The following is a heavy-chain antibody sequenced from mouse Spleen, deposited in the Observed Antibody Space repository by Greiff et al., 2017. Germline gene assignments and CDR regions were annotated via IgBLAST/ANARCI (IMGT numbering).Heavy chain of an antibody. V-gene: IGHV5-16*01. CDR1: GFTFSDYY. J-gene: IGHJ1*01. Sequence: EVMLVESEGGLVQPGSSMKLSCTASGFTFSDYYMAWVRQVPEKGLEWVANINYDGSSTYYLDSLKSRFIISRDNAKNILYLQMSSLKSEDTATYYCARSLPHWYFDVWGAGTTVTVSS. CDR3: ARSLPHWYFDV. CDR2: INYDGSST.